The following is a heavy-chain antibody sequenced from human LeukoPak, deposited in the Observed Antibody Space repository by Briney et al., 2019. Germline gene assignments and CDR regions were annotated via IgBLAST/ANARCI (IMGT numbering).Heavy chain of an antibody. D-gene: IGHD4-17*01. CDR2: IYTSGST. V-gene: IGHV4-4*07. J-gene: IGHJ3*02. Sequence: SETLSLTCTVSGGSISRYYWSWIRQPAGKGLEWIGRIYTSGSTNYNPSLKSRVTMSVDTSKNQFSLKLSSVTAADTAVYYCARDRRFGDYLDAFDIWGQGTMVTVSS. CDR1: GGSISRYY. CDR3: ARDRRFGDYLDAFDI.